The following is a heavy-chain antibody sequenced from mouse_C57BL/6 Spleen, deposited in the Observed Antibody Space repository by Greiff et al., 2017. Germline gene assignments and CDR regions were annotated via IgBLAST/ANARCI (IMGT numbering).Heavy chain of an antibody. J-gene: IGHJ2*01. CDR3: TTAVVASDYFDY. Sequence: VQLQQSGAELVRPGASVKLSCTASGFNIKDYYMHWVKQRPEQGLEWIGRIDPVDGDTEYAPKFQGKATMTAATSSNTAYLQLSSLTSEDTAVYYCTTAVVASDYFDYWGQGTTLTVSS. V-gene: IGHV14-1*01. D-gene: IGHD1-1*01. CDR2: IDPVDGDT. CDR1: GFNIKDYY.